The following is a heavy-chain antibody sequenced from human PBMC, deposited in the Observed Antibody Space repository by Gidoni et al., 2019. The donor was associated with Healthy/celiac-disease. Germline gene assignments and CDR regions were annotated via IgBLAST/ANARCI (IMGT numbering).Heavy chain of an antibody. CDR3: ARTLGTLGYCSSTSCYAEGPYYYYMDV. CDR1: GFSLSNARMG. Sequence: QVTLKESGPVLVKPTETLTLTCTVSGFSLSNARMGVSWIRQPPGKALEWLAHIFSNDEKSYSTSLKSRLTISKDTSKSQVVRTMTNMDPVDTATYYCARTLGTLGYCSSTSCYAEGPYYYYMDVWGKGTTVTVSS. CDR2: IFSNDEK. V-gene: IGHV2-26*01. J-gene: IGHJ6*03. D-gene: IGHD2-2*01.